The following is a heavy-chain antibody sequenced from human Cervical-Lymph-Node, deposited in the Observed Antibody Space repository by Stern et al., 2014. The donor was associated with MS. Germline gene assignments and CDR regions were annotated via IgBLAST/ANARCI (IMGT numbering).Heavy chain of an antibody. CDR2: IVVGSGNT. CDR1: GFTFISSV. J-gene: IGHJ2*01. Sequence: QMQLVQSGPEVKKPGTSVKVSCKTSGFTFISSVVQWVRQARGQRLEWIGWIVVGSGNTNYAENFQERVTITRDTSTTTVYMELSSLRSEDTAVYFCAAVDVATRKWYFDVWGRGSLVTVSS. CDR3: AAVDVATRKWYFDV. V-gene: IGHV1-58*01. D-gene: IGHD5-24*01.